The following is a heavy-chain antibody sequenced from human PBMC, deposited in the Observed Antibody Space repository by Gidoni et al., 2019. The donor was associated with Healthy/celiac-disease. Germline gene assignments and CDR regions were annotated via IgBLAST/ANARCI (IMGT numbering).Heavy chain of an antibody. CDR2: ISWNSGSI. V-gene: IGHV3-9*01. CDR1: GFTFDDYA. D-gene: IGHD6-6*01. CDR3: AKDSTGQLALVLDP. J-gene: IGHJ5*02. Sequence: EVQLVESGGGLVQPGRSLRLSCAASGFTFDDYAMHWVRQAPGKGLEWVSGISWNSGSIGYADSVKGRFTISRDNAKNSLYLQMNSLRAEDTALYHCAKDSTGQLALVLDPWGQGTLVTVSS.